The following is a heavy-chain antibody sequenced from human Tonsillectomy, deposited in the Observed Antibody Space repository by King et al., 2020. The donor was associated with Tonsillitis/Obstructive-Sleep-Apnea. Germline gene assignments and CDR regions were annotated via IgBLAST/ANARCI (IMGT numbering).Heavy chain of an antibody. CDR3: ARSALLTPYCGSTSCYAQDAFDI. V-gene: IGHV3-13*04. CDR2: IGTAGDT. J-gene: IGHJ3*02. CDR1: GFTFSSYD. D-gene: IGHD2-2*01. Sequence: DVQLVESGGGLVQPGGSLRLSCAASGFTFSSYDMHWVRQAPGKGLEWVSAIGTAGDTYYPGSVKGRFTISTKNAKNSLYLQMNSLRAGDTAVYYCARSALLTPYCGSTSCYAQDAFDIWGQGTMVTVSS.